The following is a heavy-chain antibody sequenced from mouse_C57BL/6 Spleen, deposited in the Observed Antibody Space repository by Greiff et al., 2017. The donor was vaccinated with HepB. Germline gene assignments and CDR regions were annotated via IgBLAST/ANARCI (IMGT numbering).Heavy chain of an antibody. J-gene: IGHJ3*01. CDR3: ARGGDDGYSWFAY. V-gene: IGHV3-6*01. CDR2: ISYDGSN. D-gene: IGHD2-3*01. CDR1: GYSITSGYY. Sequence: EVKLQESGPGLVKPSQSLSLTCSVTGYSITSGYYWNWIRQFPGNKLEWMGYISYDGSNNYNPSLKNRISITRDTSKNQFFLKLNSVTTEDTATYYCARGGDDGYSWFAYWGQGTLVTVSA.